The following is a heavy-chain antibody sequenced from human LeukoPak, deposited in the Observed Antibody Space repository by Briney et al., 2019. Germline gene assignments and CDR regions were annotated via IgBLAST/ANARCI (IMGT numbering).Heavy chain of an antibody. J-gene: IGHJ6*02. CDR3: ARSDGRGYHYYYHGMDV. D-gene: IGHD3-22*01. CDR2: ISSVGSYT. V-gene: IGHV3-11*03. Sequence: PGGSLTLSCAASGFTFIDYYISWIRQAPGKGLEWVSYISSVGSYTNYADSVKGRVTISRDDAKNSVYLQMNSLRVEDTAVYYCARSDGRGYHYYYHGMDVWVQGTTVTVSS. CDR1: GFTFIDYY.